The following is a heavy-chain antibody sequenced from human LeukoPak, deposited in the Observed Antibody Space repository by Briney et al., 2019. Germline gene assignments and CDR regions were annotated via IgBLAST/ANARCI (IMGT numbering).Heavy chain of an antibody. D-gene: IGHD6-25*01. Sequence: GASVKLSYKASGYTFTGYYMHWVRQAPGQGLEWMGWINPNSGGTNYAQKFQGKVTMTRDTSISTAYMELSRLRSDDTAVYYCARGAARGPKRVVDYWGQGTLVTVSS. J-gene: IGHJ4*02. CDR3: ARGAARGPKRVVDY. CDR1: GYTFTGYY. V-gene: IGHV1-2*02. CDR2: INPNSGGT.